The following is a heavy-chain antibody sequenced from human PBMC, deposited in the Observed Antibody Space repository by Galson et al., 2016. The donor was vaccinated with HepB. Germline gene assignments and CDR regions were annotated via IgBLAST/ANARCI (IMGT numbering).Heavy chain of an antibody. CDR1: GGSLTSGGYY. D-gene: IGHD5-12*01. Sequence: TLSLTCTVSGGSLTSGGYYWYWIRQHPGKGLEWIGYIYHSGITLYNPSLRSRVTISVDTSNNHFSLRLTSVTAADTALYYCARQYRGGPSDYWGQGTLVIVSS. CDR3: ARQYRGGPSDY. V-gene: IGHV4-31*03. J-gene: IGHJ4*02. CDR2: IYHSGIT.